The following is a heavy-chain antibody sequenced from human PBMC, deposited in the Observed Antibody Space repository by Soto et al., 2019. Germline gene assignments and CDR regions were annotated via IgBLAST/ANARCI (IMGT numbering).Heavy chain of an antibody. CDR1: GGSFSGYY. CDR2: INHSGST. CDR3: ARSIMITFGGVIANDY. J-gene: IGHJ4*02. D-gene: IGHD3-16*02. Sequence: SETLSLTCAVYGGSFSGYYWSWIRQPPGKGLEWIGEINHSGSTNYNPSLKSRVTISVDTSKNQFSLKLSSVTAADTAVYYCARSIMITFGGVIANDYCGQGTLVTVS. V-gene: IGHV4-34*01.